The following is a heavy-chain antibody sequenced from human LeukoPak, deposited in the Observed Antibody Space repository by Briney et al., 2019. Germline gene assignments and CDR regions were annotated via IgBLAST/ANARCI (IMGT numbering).Heavy chain of an antibody. J-gene: IGHJ4*02. CDR2: ISAYNGNT. CDR3: ARESRDGYTLDY. V-gene: IGHV1-18*01. CDR1: GYTFTSYG. Sequence: ASVKVSCKASGYTFTSYGISWVRQAPGQGVEWMGWISAYNGNTNYAQKLQGRVTMTTDTSTSTAYMELRSLRSDDTAVYYCARESRDGYTLDYWGQGTLVTVSS. D-gene: IGHD5-24*01.